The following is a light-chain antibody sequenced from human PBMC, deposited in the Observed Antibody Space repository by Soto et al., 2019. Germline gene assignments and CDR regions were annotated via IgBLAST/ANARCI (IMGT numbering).Light chain of an antibody. Sequence: QSVLTQPASVSGAPGQSITISCTRTSSDVGGYNYVSWYQQHPGKAPKLMIYEVSNRPSGVSNRFSGSKSGNTASLTISGRQAEDEANHYCSSYTSNNTVVFGGGTKLTVL. CDR2: EVS. J-gene: IGLJ2*01. CDR3: SSYTSNNTVV. CDR1: SSDVGGYNY. V-gene: IGLV2-14*01.